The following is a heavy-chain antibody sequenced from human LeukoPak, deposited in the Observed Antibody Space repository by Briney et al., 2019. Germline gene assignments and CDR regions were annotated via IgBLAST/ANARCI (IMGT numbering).Heavy chain of an antibody. J-gene: IGHJ4*02. CDR3: TRGDY. CDR2: MTPSTGNT. CDR1: DYTFTSYG. V-gene: IGHV1-8*02. Sequence: ASVKVSCKASDYTFTSYGISWVRQTAGQGLEWMGFMTPSTGNTGYAQRFQGRVTLTRNTSISTAYMELSSLRSEDTAVYFCTRGDYWGQGTLVTVSS.